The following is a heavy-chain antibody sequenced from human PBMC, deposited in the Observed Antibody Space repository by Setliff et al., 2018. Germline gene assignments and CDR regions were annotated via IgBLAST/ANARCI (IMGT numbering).Heavy chain of an antibody. CDR2: IIPIFGTA. D-gene: IGHD3-9*01. CDR1: GGTFSSYA. CDR3: ARVLEPNYDILTGYYYYYYYGIDV. V-gene: IGHV1-69*13. J-gene: IGHJ6*02. Sequence: ASVKVSCKASGGTFSSYAISWVRQAPGQGLEWMGGIIPIFGTANYAQKSQGRVTITADESTSTAYMELSSLRSEDTAVYYCARVLEPNYDILTGYYYYYYYGIDVWGQGTTVTVS.